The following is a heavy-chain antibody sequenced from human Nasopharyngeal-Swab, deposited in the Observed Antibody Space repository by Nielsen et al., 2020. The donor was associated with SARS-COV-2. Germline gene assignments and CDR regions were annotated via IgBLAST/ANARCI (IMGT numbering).Heavy chain of an antibody. CDR3: ASPVEMSTT. D-gene: IGHD5-24*01. CDR2: IIPILGIP. Sequence: VRQMPGKGLEWMGRIIPILGIPNYAQKFQGRLTITADTSTTTAYMELSSLRSEGTAVYYCASPVEMSTTWGQGTLVTVSS. J-gene: IGHJ5*02. V-gene: IGHV1-69*02.